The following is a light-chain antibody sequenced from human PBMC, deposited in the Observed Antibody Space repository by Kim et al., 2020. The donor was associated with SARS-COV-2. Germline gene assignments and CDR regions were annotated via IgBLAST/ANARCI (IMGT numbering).Light chain of an antibody. V-gene: IGKV1-5*03. J-gene: IGKJ2*03. Sequence: SAFVDNRVTITCRASRYISTWLAWYQQRPGKAPELLIYRASDLQTGVPSRFRGSGSGTEFTLTITNVQPEDFATYYCQHYHEFLYSFGQGTKLEI. CDR2: RAS. CDR1: RYISTW. CDR3: QHYHEFLYS.